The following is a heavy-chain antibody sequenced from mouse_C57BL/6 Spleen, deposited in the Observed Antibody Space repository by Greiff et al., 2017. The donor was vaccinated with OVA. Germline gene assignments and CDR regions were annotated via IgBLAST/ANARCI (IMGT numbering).Heavy chain of an antibody. CDR2: IYPGDGDT. J-gene: IGHJ3*01. Sequence: LVESGAELVKPGASVKISCKASGYAFSSYWMNWVKQRPGKGLEWIGQIYPGDGDTNYNGKFKGKATLTADKSSSTAYMQLSSLTSEDSAVYFCARDDYDLAWFAYWGQGTLVTVSA. CDR3: ARDDYDLAWFAY. V-gene: IGHV1-80*01. CDR1: GYAFSSYW. D-gene: IGHD2-4*01.